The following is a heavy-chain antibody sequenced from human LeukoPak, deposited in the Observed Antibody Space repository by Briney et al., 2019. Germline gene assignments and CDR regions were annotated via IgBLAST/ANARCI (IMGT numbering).Heavy chain of an antibody. V-gene: IGHV1-69*17. Sequence: SVKVSCKASGGTFSSYAISWVRQAPGQGLEWTGGIIPIFGIANYAQKFQGRVTITADKSTSTAYMELSSLRSEDTAVYYCARDGDGYPSGNWFDPWGQGTLVTVSS. CDR2: IIPIFGIA. J-gene: IGHJ5*02. CDR3: ARDGDGYPSGNWFDP. CDR1: GGTFSSYA. D-gene: IGHD5-24*01.